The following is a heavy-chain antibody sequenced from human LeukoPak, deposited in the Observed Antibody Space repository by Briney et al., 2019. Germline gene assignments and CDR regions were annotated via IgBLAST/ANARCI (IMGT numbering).Heavy chain of an antibody. Sequence: SETLSLTCSVSGGSITSYYWSWIRQPPGKGLDWIGFIYNSGSTNYNPSLKSRVTISVDTSKNQFSLRLSSVTAADTAVYYCARAGGSGLFDYWGQGTLVTVSS. J-gene: IGHJ4*02. D-gene: IGHD3-10*01. V-gene: IGHV4-59*01. CDR3: ARAGGSGLFDY. CDR2: IYNSGST. CDR1: GGSITSYY.